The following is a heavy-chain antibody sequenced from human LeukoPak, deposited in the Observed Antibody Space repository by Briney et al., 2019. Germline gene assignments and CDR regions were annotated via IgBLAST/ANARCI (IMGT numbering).Heavy chain of an antibody. D-gene: IGHD3-10*01. CDR2: ISHDGSHK. CDR3: ARGNSINYYYYGMDV. V-gene: IGHV3-30-3*01. CDR1: GFIFSNYA. Sequence: PGGSLRLSCAASGFIFSNYAIHWVRQAPGKGLEWLAAISHDGSHKYYADSVKGQFTISRDNSKNTVYLQMNSLRGEDTAVYYCARGNSINYYYYGMDVWGQGTTVTVSS. J-gene: IGHJ6*02.